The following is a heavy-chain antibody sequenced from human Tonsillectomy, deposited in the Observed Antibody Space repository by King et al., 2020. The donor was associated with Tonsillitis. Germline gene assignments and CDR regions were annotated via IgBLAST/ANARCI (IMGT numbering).Heavy chain of an antibody. V-gene: IGHV3-30-3*01. CDR3: ARETYYYDSSGYWGIDY. J-gene: IGHJ4*02. CDR1: GFTFSSYT. D-gene: IGHD3-22*01. Sequence: VQLVESGGGVVQPGRSLRLSCAASGFTFSSYTMHWVRQAPGKGLEWVAVISYDGSNKYYADSVKGRFTISRDNSKNTLYLQMNSLRAEDTAVYYFARETYYYDSSGYWGIDYWGQGTLVTVSS. CDR2: ISYDGSNK.